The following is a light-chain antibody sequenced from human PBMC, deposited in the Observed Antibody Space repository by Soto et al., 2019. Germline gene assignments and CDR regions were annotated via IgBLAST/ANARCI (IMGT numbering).Light chain of an antibody. CDR1: SSNIGNNY. J-gene: IGLJ2*01. CDR3: SSYTSSSTLV. CDR2: DTY. V-gene: IGLV1-51*01. Sequence: QSVLTQPPSVSAAPGQEVTISCSGSSSNIGNNYVSWYQHLPGTAPKLLIFDTYKRPSGIPDRFSGSKSAMSATLGITGLQTGDGADYYCSSYTSSSTLVFGGGTQLTVL.